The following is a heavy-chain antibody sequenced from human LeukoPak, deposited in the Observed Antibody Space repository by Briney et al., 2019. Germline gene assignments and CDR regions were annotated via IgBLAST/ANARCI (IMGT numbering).Heavy chain of an antibody. V-gene: IGHV1-8*03. J-gene: IGHJ4*02. Sequence: ASVKVSCKASGYTFTSYDINWVRQATGQGLEWMGWMNPNSGNTGYAQKFQGRVTITRNTSISTAYMELSSLRSEDTAVYYCAKGSSFLSGSYSYYFDYWGQGTLVTVSS. D-gene: IGHD3-10*01. CDR1: GYTFTSYD. CDR2: MNPNSGNT. CDR3: AKGSSFLSGSYSYYFDY.